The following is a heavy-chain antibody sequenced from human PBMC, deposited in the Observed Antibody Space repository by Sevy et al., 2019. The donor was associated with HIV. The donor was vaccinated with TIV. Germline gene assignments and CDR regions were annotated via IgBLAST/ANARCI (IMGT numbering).Heavy chain of an antibody. Sequence: ASVKVSCKASGFTFTSSAVQWVRQARGQRLEWIGWIVVGSGNTNYAQKFQERVTITRDMSTSTAYMELSRLRSEDTAEYYCAAEPTGYSSGWYDYWGQGTLVTVSS. J-gene: IGHJ4*02. CDR1: GFTFTSSA. D-gene: IGHD6-19*01. CDR2: IVVGSGNT. CDR3: AAEPTGYSSGWYDY. V-gene: IGHV1-58*01.